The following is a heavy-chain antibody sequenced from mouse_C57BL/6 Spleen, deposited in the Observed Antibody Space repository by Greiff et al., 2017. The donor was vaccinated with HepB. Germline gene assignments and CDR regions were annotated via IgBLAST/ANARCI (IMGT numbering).Heavy chain of an antibody. V-gene: IGHV5-17*01. CDR2: ISSGSSTI. Sequence: EVMLVESGGGLVKPGGSLKLSCAASGFTFSDYGMHWVRQAPEKGLEWVAYISSGSSTIYYADTVKGRFTISRDNAKNTLFLQMTSLRSEDTAMYYCARRRDWDLYYAMDYWGQGTSVTVSS. CDR1: GFTFSDYG. CDR3: ARRRDWDLYYAMDY. J-gene: IGHJ4*01. D-gene: IGHD4-1*01.